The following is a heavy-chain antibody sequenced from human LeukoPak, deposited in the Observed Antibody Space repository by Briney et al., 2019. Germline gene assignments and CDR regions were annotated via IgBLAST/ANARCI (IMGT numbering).Heavy chain of an antibody. D-gene: IGHD5-12*01. CDR3: ARGYSGYEANYYYYMDV. Sequence: PSETLSLTCTVSGGSIGSSSYYWGWVRQPPGKGLEWIGTIFYTGNIDYNPSLKSRVTISVDTSKNQFSLKVNSVTAADTAVYYCARGYSGYEANYYYYMDVWGKGTTVTVSS. CDR2: IFYTGNI. CDR1: GGSIGSSSYY. J-gene: IGHJ6*03. V-gene: IGHV4-39*01.